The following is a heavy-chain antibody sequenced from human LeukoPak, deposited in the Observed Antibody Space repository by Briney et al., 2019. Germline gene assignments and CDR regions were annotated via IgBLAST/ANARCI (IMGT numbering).Heavy chain of an antibody. CDR3: ARVITIFGVVPPAYYFDY. Sequence: GGSLRLSCAASGFTFSSYCMHWVRQAPGKGLRWVAVVCYDGSNKYYADSVKGRFTISRDNSKNTLYLQMNSLRAEDTAVYYCARVITIFGVVPPAYYFDYWGQGTLVTVSS. J-gene: IGHJ4*02. V-gene: IGHV3-33*01. CDR1: GFTFSSYC. CDR2: VCYDGSNK. D-gene: IGHD3-3*01.